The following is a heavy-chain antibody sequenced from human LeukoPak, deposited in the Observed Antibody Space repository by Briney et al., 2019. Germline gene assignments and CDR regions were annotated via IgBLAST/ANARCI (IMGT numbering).Heavy chain of an antibody. CDR1: GYTLTELS. V-gene: IGHV1-24*01. D-gene: IGHD2-15*01. CDR2: FDPEDGET. J-gene: IGHJ4*02. CDR3: ATLYCSGGSCYLDY. Sequence: ASVKVSCKVSGYTLTELSMHWVRQAPGKGLEWMGGFDPEDGETIYAQKFQGRVTMTEDTPTDTAYMELSSLRSEDTAVYYCATLYCSGGSCYLDYWGQGTLVTVSS.